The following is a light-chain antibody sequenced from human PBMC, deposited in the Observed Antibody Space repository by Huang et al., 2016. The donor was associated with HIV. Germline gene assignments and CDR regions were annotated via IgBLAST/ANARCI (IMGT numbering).Light chain of an antibody. V-gene: IGKV1-39*01. J-gene: IGKJ1*01. Sequence: IQMTQSPSYLPAFVGDSVTITCRASQSITTYLNWYQQKIGESPSLLMYGASILQSGVPLRFGGSGSGTNFSLTITNLQSEDCAVYYCQQSYSIPWTFGQGTRVEI. CDR2: GAS. CDR1: QSITTY. CDR3: QQSYSIPWT.